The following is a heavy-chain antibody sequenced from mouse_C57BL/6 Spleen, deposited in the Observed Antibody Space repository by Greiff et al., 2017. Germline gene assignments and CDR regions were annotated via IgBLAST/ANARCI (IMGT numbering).Heavy chain of an antibody. CDR3: ARLGGYYAEDY. Sequence: EVQLLQSVAELVRPGASVKLSCAASGFNIKNTYMPWVQQTPEQGLEWIGRIDPANGNTKYAPKFQGKATITADTSSNTAYLQISSLTSEDTAIYYCARLGGYYAEDYWGQGTSVTVSS. CDR1: GFNIKNTY. V-gene: IGHV14-3*01. CDR2: IDPANGNT. J-gene: IGHJ4*01. D-gene: IGHD2-3*01.